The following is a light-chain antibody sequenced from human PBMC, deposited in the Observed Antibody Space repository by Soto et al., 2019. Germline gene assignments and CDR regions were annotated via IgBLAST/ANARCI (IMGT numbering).Light chain of an antibody. V-gene: IGKV3-11*01. CDR3: QQRTNWPAT. CDR2: DTF. Sequence: VLTQSPATLSLSPGDRATLSCRASQSITGYLAWSQHKPGQAPRLLIYDTFKRAPGVPARFSGSGSGTDFTLTISSLEPEDFAIYVCQQRTNWPATFGRGTKVEMK. J-gene: IGKJ4*02. CDR1: QSITGY.